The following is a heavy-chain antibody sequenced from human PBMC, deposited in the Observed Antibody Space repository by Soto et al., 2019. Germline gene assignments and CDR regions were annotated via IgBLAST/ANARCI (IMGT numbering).Heavy chain of an antibody. V-gene: IGHV1-8*01. CDR2: MNPNSGNT. Sequence: QVQLVQSGAEVKKPGASVKVSCKASGYTFTSYDINWVRQATGQGLEWMGWMNPNSGNTGYAQKFQGRVTMTRNTSISTAYMELSSLRSEDTAVYYCARWYYDFWSGYRPDDAFDIWGQGTMVTVSS. J-gene: IGHJ3*02. CDR1: GYTFTSYD. D-gene: IGHD3-3*01. CDR3: ARWYYDFWSGYRPDDAFDI.